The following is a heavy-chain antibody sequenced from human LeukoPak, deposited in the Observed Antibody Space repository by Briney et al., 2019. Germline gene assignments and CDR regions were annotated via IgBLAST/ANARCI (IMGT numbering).Heavy chain of an antibody. J-gene: IGHJ4*02. CDR3: AKESAYDILTGYSDY. Sequence: PGGSLRLSCAASGFTFSSYAMSWVRRAPGKGLEWVSGISGSGGSTYYADSVKGRFTISRDNSKNTMYLQMNSLRAEDTAAYYCAKESAYDILTGYSDYWGQGTLVTVSS. D-gene: IGHD3-9*01. V-gene: IGHV3-23*01. CDR1: GFTFSSYA. CDR2: ISGSGGST.